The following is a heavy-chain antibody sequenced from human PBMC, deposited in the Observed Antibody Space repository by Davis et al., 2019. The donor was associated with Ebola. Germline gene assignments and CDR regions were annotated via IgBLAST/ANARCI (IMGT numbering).Heavy chain of an antibody. CDR1: GFTFSSYA. Sequence: GGSLRLSCAASGFTFSSYAMSWVRQAPGKGLEWVSAISGSGGSTYYADSVKGRFTISRDNSKNTLYLQMNSLRAEDTAVYYCARDYVPMRQWLTSRYYYYGMDVWGQGTTVTVSS. CDR2: ISGSGGST. V-gene: IGHV3-23*01. D-gene: IGHD6-19*01. CDR3: ARDYVPMRQWLTSRYYYYGMDV. J-gene: IGHJ6*02.